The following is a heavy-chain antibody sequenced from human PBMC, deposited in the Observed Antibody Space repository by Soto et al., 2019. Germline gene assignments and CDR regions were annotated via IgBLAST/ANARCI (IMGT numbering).Heavy chain of an antibody. V-gene: IGHV3-30*18. D-gene: IGHD3-22*01. Sequence: QVQLVESGGGVVQPGRSLRLSCAASGFTFSGYGMHWVRQAPGKGLEWVAVISYDGSNKYYADSVKGRFTISRDNSKNTLYLQMNSLRAEDTAVYYCAKALSSVVVTPAPDYWGQGTLVTVSS. CDR1: GFTFSGYG. J-gene: IGHJ4*02. CDR3: AKALSSVVVTPAPDY. CDR2: ISYDGSNK.